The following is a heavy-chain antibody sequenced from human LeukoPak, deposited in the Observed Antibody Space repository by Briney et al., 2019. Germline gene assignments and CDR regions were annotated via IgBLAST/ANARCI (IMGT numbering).Heavy chain of an antibody. CDR2: ISSERGYI. Sequence: GGSLRLSCAASGLTFSRYSMNWVRQAPGKGREGVSSISSERGYISYADSVKGRFTISRDNSKNSLYLQMNSLRAEDTAVYYCARDRDTSLVHDAFDIWGQGTMVTVSS. J-gene: IGHJ3*02. D-gene: IGHD5-18*01. V-gene: IGHV3-21*01. CDR3: ARDRDTSLVHDAFDI. CDR1: GLTFSRYS.